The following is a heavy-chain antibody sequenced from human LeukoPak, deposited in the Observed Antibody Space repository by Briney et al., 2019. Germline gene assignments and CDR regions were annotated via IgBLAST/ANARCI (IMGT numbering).Heavy chain of an antibody. Sequence: GGSLRLSCAASGFTFSSYSMNWVRQAPGKGLEWGSYISSSSSTIYYADSVKGRFTISRDNAKNSLYLQMNSLRDEDTAVYYCARDRYCSGGSCYFGMVVWGQGTTVTVSS. CDR3: ARDRYCSGGSCYFGMVV. D-gene: IGHD2-15*01. CDR1: GFTFSSYS. V-gene: IGHV3-48*02. J-gene: IGHJ6*02. CDR2: ISSSSSTI.